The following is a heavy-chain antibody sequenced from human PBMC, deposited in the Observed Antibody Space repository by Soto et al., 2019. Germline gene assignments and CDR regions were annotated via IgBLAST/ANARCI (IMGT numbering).Heavy chain of an antibody. CDR3: AREVRRITMVRGGINTDNYYFGMDV. CDR2: IKQDGSEK. Sequence: HPGGSLRLSCAASGFTFSSYWMSWVRQAPGKGLEWVANIKQDGSEKYHVDSVKGRFTISRDNAKNSVYLQMNSLRAEDTAVYYCAREVRRITMVRGGINTDNYYFGMDVWGQGTTVTVSS. V-gene: IGHV3-7*03. D-gene: IGHD3-10*01. J-gene: IGHJ6*02. CDR1: GFTFSSYW.